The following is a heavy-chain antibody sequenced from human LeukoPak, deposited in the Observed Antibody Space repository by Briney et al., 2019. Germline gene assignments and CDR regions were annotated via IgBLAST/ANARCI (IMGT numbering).Heavy chain of an antibody. CDR2: IRHDGREK. Sequence: PGGSLRLSCAASGFIFSSYWMTWVRQAPRKAPEWVANIRHDGREKYYVGSVKGRFIISRDNAKNSLYLQMNSLRLEDTATYYCAWGMDVWGQGTTVTVSS. J-gene: IGHJ6*02. V-gene: IGHV3-7*04. CDR3: AWGMDV. CDR1: GFIFSSYW.